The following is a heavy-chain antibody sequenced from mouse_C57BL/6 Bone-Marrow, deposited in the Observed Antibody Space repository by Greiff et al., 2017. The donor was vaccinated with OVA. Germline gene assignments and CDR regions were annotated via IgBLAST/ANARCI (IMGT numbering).Heavy chain of an antibody. J-gene: IGHJ4*01. CDR2: IYPRSGNT. D-gene: IGHD1-1*01. Sequence: QVQLKESGAELARPGASVKLSCKASGYTFTSYGISWVKQRTGQGLEWIGEIYPRSGNTYYNEKFKGKATLTADKSSSTAYMELRSLTSEDSAVYFCARSKGFYYYGSSQPYYAMDYWGQGTSVTVSS. CDR1: GYTFTSYG. CDR3: ARSKGFYYYGSSQPYYAMDY. V-gene: IGHV1-81*01.